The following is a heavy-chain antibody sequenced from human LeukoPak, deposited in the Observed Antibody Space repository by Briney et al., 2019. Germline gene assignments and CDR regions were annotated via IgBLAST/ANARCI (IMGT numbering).Heavy chain of an antibody. D-gene: IGHD3-9*01. CDR2: ISGSGGST. CDR1: GFTFSSYA. CDR3: AKGVWATILTNDAFDI. Sequence: GGSLRLSRAASGFTFSSYAMSWVRQAPGKGLEWVSAISGSGGSTYYAESVKGRFTISRDNSKNTLYLQMNSLRAEDTAVYYCAKGVWATILTNDAFDIWGQGTMVTVSS. J-gene: IGHJ3*02. V-gene: IGHV3-23*01.